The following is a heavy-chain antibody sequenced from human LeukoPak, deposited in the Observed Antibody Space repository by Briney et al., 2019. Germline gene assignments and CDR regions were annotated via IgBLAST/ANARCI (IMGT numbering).Heavy chain of an antibody. D-gene: IGHD5-12*01. V-gene: IGHV4-39*07. CDR3: ARRSLVATIFVGGYYFDY. J-gene: IGHJ4*02. CDR2: IYYSGST. Sequence: SETLSLTCTVSGGSISSSSYYWGWIRQPPGKGLEWIGSIYYSGSTYYNPSLKSRVTISVDTSKNQFSLKLSSVTAADTAVYYCARRSLVATIFVGGYYFDYWGQGTLVTVSS. CDR1: GGSISSSSYY.